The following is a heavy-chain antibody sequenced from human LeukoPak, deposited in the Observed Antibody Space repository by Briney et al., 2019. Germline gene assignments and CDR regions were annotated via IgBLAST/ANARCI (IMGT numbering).Heavy chain of an antibody. V-gene: IGHV4-61*02. CDR2: IYTSGST. CDR1: GGSISSGSYY. Sequence: SETLSLTCTVSGGSISSGSYYWSWIRQPAGKGLEWIGRIYTSGSTNYNPSLKSRVTISVDTSKNQFSLKLSSVTAADTAVYYCARAQKGDYSNYVGGYYYYYMDVWGKGTTVTVSS. J-gene: IGHJ6*03. CDR3: ARAQKGDYSNYVGGYYYYYMDV. D-gene: IGHD4-11*01.